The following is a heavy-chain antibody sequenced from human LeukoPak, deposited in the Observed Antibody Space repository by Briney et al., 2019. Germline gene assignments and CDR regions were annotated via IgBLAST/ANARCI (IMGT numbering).Heavy chain of an antibody. Sequence: ASVKVSCKASGYTLTGYYMHWVRQAPGQGLEWMGGIIPLFDTANYAQKFQGRVTITTDESTTTAYMELSSLRYEDTAVYYCARGEYSMVRGAPDWGQGTLVTVSS. CDR2: IIPLFDTA. CDR3: ARGEYSMVRGAPD. J-gene: IGHJ4*02. V-gene: IGHV1-69*05. D-gene: IGHD3-10*01. CDR1: GYTLTGYY.